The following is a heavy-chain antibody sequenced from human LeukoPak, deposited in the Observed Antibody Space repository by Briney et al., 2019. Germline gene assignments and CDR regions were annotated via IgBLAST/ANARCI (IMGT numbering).Heavy chain of an antibody. CDR3: ARQRYGDPNWYFDL. CDR1: GGSISSYY. Sequence: SETLSLTCTVSGGSISSYYWSWVRQPPGKGLEWIGYIYYSGSTNYNPSLKSRVTISVDTSKNQFSLKLSSVTAADTAVYYCARQRYGDPNWYFDLWGRGTLVTVSS. J-gene: IGHJ2*01. D-gene: IGHD4-17*01. CDR2: IYYSGST. V-gene: IGHV4-59*08.